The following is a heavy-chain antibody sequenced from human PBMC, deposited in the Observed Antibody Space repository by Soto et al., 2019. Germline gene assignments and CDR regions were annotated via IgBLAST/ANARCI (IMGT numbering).Heavy chain of an antibody. Sequence: PWETLSLTCAVSGGSISSSNWWSWVRQPPGKGLEWIGEIYHSGSTNYNPSLKSRVTISVDKSKNQFSLKLSSVTAADTAVYYCARAPMVRGVIINYYYYGMDVSGQGTTGTVS. D-gene: IGHD3-10*01. CDR2: IYHSGST. CDR3: ARAPMVRGVIINYYYYGMDV. J-gene: IGHJ6*02. V-gene: IGHV4-4*02. CDR1: GGSISSSNW.